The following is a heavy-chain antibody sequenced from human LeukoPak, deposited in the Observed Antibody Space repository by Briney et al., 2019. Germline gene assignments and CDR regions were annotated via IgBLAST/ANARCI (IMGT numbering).Heavy chain of an antibody. Sequence: GGSLRLSCAASGFTFNNYAMNWVRQAPGKGLEWVSAISGSGGSTYYADSVKGRFTISRDNSKNTLYLQMNSLRAEDTAVYYCAKDLRHDYGDYVDYWGQGTLVTVSS. V-gene: IGHV3-23*01. D-gene: IGHD4-17*01. J-gene: IGHJ4*02. CDR2: ISGSGGST. CDR1: GFTFNNYA. CDR3: AKDLRHDYGDYVDY.